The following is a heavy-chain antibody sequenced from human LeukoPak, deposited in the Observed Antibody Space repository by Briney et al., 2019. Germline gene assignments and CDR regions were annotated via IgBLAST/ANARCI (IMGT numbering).Heavy chain of an antibody. CDR2: ITRDGGYT. Sequence: PGGSLRLSCAASGFTFSSYAMSWVRQAPGKGLEWVSAITRDGGYTYFADSVKGRFTISRDNSKNTLYLQMNSLRADDTAVYFCAKDGGSYNHELWGQGTLVTVSS. CDR1: GFTFSSYA. V-gene: IGHV3-23*01. CDR3: AKDGGSYNHEL. D-gene: IGHD1-26*01. J-gene: IGHJ4*02.